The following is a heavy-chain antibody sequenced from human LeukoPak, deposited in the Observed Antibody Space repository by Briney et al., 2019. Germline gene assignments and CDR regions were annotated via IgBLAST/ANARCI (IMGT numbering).Heavy chain of an antibody. J-gene: IGHJ3*02. V-gene: IGHV3-30*18. CDR1: GFTFSSYG. Sequence: GSLRLSCAASGFTFSSYGMHWVRQAPGKGLEWVAVISYDGSNKYYADSVKGRFTISRDNSKNTLYLQMNSLRAEDTAVYYCAKDWATVTRGAFDIWGQGTMVTVSS. CDR3: AKDWATVTRGAFDI. D-gene: IGHD4-17*01. CDR2: ISYDGSNK.